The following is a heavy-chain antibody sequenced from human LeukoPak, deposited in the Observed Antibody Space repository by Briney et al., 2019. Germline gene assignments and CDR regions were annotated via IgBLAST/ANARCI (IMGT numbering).Heavy chain of an antibody. CDR2: IYHSGST. CDR1: GGSISSSGYY. D-gene: IGHD3-10*01. J-gene: IGHJ4*02. V-gene: IGHV4-30-2*01. CDR3: ARAGSGSYPHFDY. Sequence: SQTLSLTCTVSGGSISSSGYYWSWIRQPPGKGLEWIGYIYHSGSTYYNPSLKSRVTISVDRSKNQFSLKLSSVTAADTAVYYCARAGSGSYPHFDYWGQGTLVTVSS.